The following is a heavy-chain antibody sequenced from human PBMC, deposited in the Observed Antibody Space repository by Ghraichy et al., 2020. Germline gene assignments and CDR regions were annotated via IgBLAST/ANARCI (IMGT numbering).Heavy chain of an antibody. CDR1: GGSISSSNW. Sequence: SETLSLTCAVSGGSISSSNWWSWVRQPPGKGLEWIGEIYHSGSTNYNPSLKSRVTISVDKSKNQFSLKLSSVTAADTAVYYCARASGNYGNWFDPWGQGTLVTVSS. CDR2: IYHSGST. D-gene: IGHD1-26*01. CDR3: ARASGNYGNWFDP. V-gene: IGHV4-4*02. J-gene: IGHJ5*02.